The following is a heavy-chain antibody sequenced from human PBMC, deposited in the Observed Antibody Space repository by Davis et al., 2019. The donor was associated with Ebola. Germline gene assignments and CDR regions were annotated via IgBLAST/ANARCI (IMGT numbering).Heavy chain of an antibody. V-gene: IGHV1-69*06. D-gene: IGHD2-21*02. J-gene: IGHJ4*02. CDR2: IIPIFGTT. CDR1: GYTFTSYG. Sequence: SVKVSCKASGYTFTSYGMSWVRQAPGQGLEWMGGIIPIFGTTNYAQKFRGRVMITADKSTRIAYMELSSLGSEDTAVYYCARGPSVATAHYFDYWGQGTLVTVSS. CDR3: ARGPSVATAHYFDY.